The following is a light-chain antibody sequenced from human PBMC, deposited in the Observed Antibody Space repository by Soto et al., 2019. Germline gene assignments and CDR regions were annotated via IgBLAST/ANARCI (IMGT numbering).Light chain of an antibody. V-gene: IGKV1-6*01. Sequence: AIQMTKSPSSLSASVGDRVTITCRASQGIRSDLGWYQQRPGKAPKLLIYGTSNLQSGVPSRFSGSGSGTDFTLTISSLQPEDFATYYCLQDYSYPRTFGEGTKVDIK. CDR3: LQDYSYPRT. CDR2: GTS. J-gene: IGKJ1*01. CDR1: QGIRSD.